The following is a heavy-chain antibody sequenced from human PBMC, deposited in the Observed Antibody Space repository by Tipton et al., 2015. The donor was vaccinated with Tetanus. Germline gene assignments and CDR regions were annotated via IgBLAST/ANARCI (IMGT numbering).Heavy chain of an antibody. CDR3: AREADCSGGSCFSGDFDN. CDR1: GFILSSYG. V-gene: IGHV3-33*01. J-gene: IGHJ4*02. CDR2: SWYDGTDK. Sequence: SGFILSSYGIHWVRQAPGKGLEWVAVSWYDGTDKYYADSVKGRFTISRDNSKNTLYRQMNSLRAEDTAVYYCAREADCSGGSCFSGDFDNWGQGTQVTVSS. D-gene: IGHD2-15*01.